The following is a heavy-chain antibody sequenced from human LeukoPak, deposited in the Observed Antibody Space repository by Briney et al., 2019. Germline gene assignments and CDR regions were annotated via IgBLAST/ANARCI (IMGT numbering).Heavy chain of an antibody. CDR1: GGSISSYY. J-gene: IGHJ3*02. CDR2: IYYSGST. D-gene: IGHD1-14*01. Sequence: SETLSLTCTVSGGSISSYYWNWIRQPPGKGLEWIGYIYYSGSTNYNPSLKSRVTISVDTSKNQFSLKLSSVTAADTAVYYCALGVRNAFDIWGQGTMVTVSS. V-gene: IGHV4-59*12. CDR3: ALGVRNAFDI.